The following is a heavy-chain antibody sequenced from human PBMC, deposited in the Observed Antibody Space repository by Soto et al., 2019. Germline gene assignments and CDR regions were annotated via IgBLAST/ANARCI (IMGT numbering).Heavy chain of an antibody. J-gene: IGHJ4*02. CDR3: ASSLLSTTIFGGVIL. D-gene: IGHD3-3*01. V-gene: IGHV3-21*01. CDR1: GLTFSSYI. CDR2: ISSSSSYI. Sequence: GGSLRLTSAASGLTFSSYIMNWVRQSPGKGLEWVSSISSSSSYIYYADSVKGRFTISRDNAKNSLYLQMNSLRAEDTAVYYCASSLLSTTIFGGVILWGQGSVVTVSS.